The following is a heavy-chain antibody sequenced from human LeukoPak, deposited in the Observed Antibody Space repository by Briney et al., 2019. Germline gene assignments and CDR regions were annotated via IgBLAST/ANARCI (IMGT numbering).Heavy chain of an antibody. J-gene: IGHJ4*02. CDR1: GVTFSSYA. Sequence: SVKVSCTASGVTFSSYAISWVRQAPGQGLEWMGGIIPIFGTANYAQKFQGRVTITADESMSAAYMELSSLRSEDTAVYYCARVVYDILTGYYYSFDYWGQGTLVTVSS. D-gene: IGHD3-9*01. CDR2: IIPIFGTA. CDR3: ARVVYDILTGYYYSFDY. V-gene: IGHV1-69*01.